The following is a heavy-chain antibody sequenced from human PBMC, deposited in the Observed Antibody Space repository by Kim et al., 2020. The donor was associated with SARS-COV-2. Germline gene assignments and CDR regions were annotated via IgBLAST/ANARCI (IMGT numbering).Heavy chain of an antibody. CDR2: IYKTGKT. CDR1: GDSISSSSYY. J-gene: IGHJ5*02. CDR3: TRRDNLNWFDP. Sequence: SETLSLTCSVSGDSISSSSYYWGWIRQPPGKGLEWIGIIYKTGKTYYNPSLESRVTISVDTSKNQFSLKMSAVTATDTAMYYCTRRDNLNWFDPWGQGTLVTVSS. V-gene: IGHV4-39*01. D-gene: IGHD1-1*01.